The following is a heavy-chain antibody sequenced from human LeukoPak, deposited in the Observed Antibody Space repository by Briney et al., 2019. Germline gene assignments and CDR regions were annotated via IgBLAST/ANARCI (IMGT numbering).Heavy chain of an antibody. Sequence: SETLSLTCAVSGGSISSNNWWSWVRQPPGKGLEWIGEIYHTGSTNYNPSLKSRVTISVDKSKNHFSLKLSSVTAADTAVYYCARVRGSGYSFDTSGYYYGSGFDYWGQGTLVTVSS. CDR3: ARVRGSGYSFDTSGYYYGSGFDY. CDR1: GGSISSNNW. CDR2: IYHTGST. J-gene: IGHJ4*02. D-gene: IGHD3-22*01. V-gene: IGHV4-4*02.